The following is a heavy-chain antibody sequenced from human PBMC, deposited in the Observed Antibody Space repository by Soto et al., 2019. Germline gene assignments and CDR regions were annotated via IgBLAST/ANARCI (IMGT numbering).Heavy chain of an antibody. CDR1: GGSISSRGYY. J-gene: IGHJ5*02. Sequence: QLQLQESGPGLVKPSETLSLTCTVSGGSISSRGYYWGWIRQPPGKGLEWIGTIYYSGSTYYNPSLKSQPTISVDTSKHQFSLQLSSVTAADTAVYYCATSNWFDPWGQGTLVTVSS. CDR3: ATSNWFDP. V-gene: IGHV4-39*01. CDR2: IYYSGST.